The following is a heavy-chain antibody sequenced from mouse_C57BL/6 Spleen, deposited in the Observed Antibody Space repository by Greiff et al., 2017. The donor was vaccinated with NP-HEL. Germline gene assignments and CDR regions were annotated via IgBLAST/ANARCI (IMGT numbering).Heavy chain of an antibody. J-gene: IGHJ1*03. CDR3: ARPGDGLPQGYFDV. CDR1: GFTFSDYG. CDR2: ISSGSSTI. D-gene: IGHD2-10*01. V-gene: IGHV5-17*01. Sequence: EVKVVESGGGLVKPGGSLKLSCAASGFTFSDYGMHWVRQAPEKGLEWVAYISSGSSTIYYADTVKGRFTISRDNAKNTLFLQMTSLRSEDTAMDYCARPGDGLPQGYFDVWGTGTTVTVSS.